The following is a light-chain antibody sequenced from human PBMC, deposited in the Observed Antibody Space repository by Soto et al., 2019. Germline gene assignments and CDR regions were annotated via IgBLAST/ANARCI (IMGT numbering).Light chain of an antibody. CDR3: QQRSNWPTIT. CDR1: PSVSSY. CDR2: DAS. V-gene: IGKV3-11*01. J-gene: IGKJ5*01. Sequence: EIVLTQSPATLSLSPGECANLSRRASPSVSSYLAWYQQKPCQAHRLLIYDASNRATGIPARFSGSGSGTDFTLTISSLEPEDLAVYYCQQRSNWPTITFGQGTRLEIK.